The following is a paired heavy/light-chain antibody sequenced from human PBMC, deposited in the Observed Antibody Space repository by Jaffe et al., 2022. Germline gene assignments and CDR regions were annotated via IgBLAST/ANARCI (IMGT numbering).Light chain of an antibody. CDR3: QQYNNWPPAT. CDR1: QSVSSN. CDR2: GAS. V-gene: IGKV3-15*01. Sequence: EIVMTQSPATLSVSPGERATLSCRASQSVSSNLAWYQQKPGQAPRLLIYGASTRATGIPARFSGSGSGTEFTLTISSLQSEDFAVYYCQQYNNWPPATFGQGTKVEIK. J-gene: IGKJ1*01.
Heavy chain of an antibody. D-gene: IGHD1-1*01. CDR2: ISSSGSTI. CDR3: AYNSEGGGNYYYYYMDV. J-gene: IGHJ6*03. V-gene: IGHV3-11*01. CDR1: GFTFSDYY. Sequence: QVQLVESGGGLVKPGGSLRLSCAASGFTFSDYYMSWIRQAPGKGLEWVSYISSSGSTIYYADSVKGRFTISRDNAKNSLYLQMNSLRAEDTAVYYCAYNSEGGGNYYYYYMDVWGKGTTVTVSS.